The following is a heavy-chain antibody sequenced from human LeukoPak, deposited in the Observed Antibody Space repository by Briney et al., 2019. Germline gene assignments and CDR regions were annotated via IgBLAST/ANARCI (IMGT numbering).Heavy chain of an antibody. Sequence: SETLSLTCSVSGYSISSDYYWGWIRQPPGKGLEWIGSIYHSGSTYYNPSLKSRVTISVDTSKNQFSLKLSSVTAADTAVYYCARVVVGYYYYYYMDVWGKGTTVTVSS. J-gene: IGHJ6*03. CDR2: IYHSGST. D-gene: IGHD2-15*01. CDR1: GYSISSDYY. CDR3: ARVVVGYYYYYYMDV. V-gene: IGHV4-38-2*02.